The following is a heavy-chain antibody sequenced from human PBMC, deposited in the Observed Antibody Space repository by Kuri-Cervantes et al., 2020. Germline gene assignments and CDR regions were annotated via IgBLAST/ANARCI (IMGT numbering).Heavy chain of an antibody. V-gene: IGHV4-59*11. Sequence: SETLSLTCTVSGGSISSHYWSWIRQPPGKGLEWIGYISYSGSTSYNPSLKSQVTISLDTSKNQFSLKLSSVPAADTAAYYCAGRARSYLIDYWGQGTMVTVSS. CDR2: ISYSGST. J-gene: IGHJ4*02. CDR1: GGSISSHY. CDR3: AGRARSYLIDY.